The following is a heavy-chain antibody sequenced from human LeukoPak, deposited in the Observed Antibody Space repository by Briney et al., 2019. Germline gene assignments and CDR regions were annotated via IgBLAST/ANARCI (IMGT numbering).Heavy chain of an antibody. V-gene: IGHV3-9*03. D-gene: IGHD4-17*01. Sequence: SLRLSCAASGFTFHDYAMHWARQAPGKGLEWVSGISWNSGNIVYADSVKGRFTISRDNAKNSLYLQMDSLRAEDMALYYCAKGQTIITMTTFDYWGQGTLVTVSS. CDR1: GFTFHDYA. J-gene: IGHJ4*02. CDR2: ISWNSGNI. CDR3: AKGQTIITMTTFDY.